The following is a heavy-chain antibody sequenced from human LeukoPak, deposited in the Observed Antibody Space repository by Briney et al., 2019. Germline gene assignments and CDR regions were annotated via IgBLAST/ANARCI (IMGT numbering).Heavy chain of an antibody. CDR1: GFTFSSYE. V-gene: IGHV3-21*05. CDR2: ISSSSSYI. Sequence: GGSLRLSCAAFGFTFSSYEMNWVRQAPGKGLEWVAHISSSSSYIYFANSVRGRFTISRDNAKNSLYLQMNSLRAEDTAVYYCAKDSPSRTATTEVPVDYWGRGTLVTVSS. D-gene: IGHD1/OR15-1a*01. CDR3: AKDSPSRTATTEVPVDY. J-gene: IGHJ4*02.